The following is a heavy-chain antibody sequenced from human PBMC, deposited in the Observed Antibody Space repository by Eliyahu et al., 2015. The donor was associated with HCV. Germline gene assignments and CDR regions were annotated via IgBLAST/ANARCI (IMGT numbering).Heavy chain of an antibody. CDR2: ISGSGGST. D-gene: IGHD3-22*01. Sequence: RGLEWVSAISGSGGSTYYADSVKGRFTISRDNSKNTLYLQMNSLRAEDTAVYYCAKDRYYDSSGLLDYWGQGTLVTVSS. CDR3: AKDRYYDSSGLLDY. J-gene: IGHJ4*02. V-gene: IGHV3-23*01.